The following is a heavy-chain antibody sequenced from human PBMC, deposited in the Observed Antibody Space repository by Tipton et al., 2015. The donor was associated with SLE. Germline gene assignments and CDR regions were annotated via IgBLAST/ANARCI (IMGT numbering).Heavy chain of an antibody. V-gene: IGHV1-18*01. J-gene: IGHJ6*02. CDR1: GYPLTSYG. Sequence: QSGAEVKKPGASVKVSCKASGYPLTSYGISWMRQAPGQGLEWMGWIDAHNGNTNYAQSLQGRVTMTTDPSTSTAYLELRSLRSDDAAVYYCAKFNVLVSASTGRDNFYGMDVWGQGTAVILSS. CDR2: IDAHNGNT. D-gene: IGHD5/OR15-5a*01. CDR3: AKFNVLVSASTGRDNFYGMDV.